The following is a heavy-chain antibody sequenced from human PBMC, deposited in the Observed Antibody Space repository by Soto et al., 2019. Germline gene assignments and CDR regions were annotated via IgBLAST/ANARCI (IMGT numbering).Heavy chain of an antibody. J-gene: IGHJ3*02. D-gene: IGHD6-19*01. CDR1: GYTFTSYA. CDR2: INAGNGNT. Sequence: QVQLVQSGAEVKKPGASVKVSCKASGYTFTSYAMHWVRQAPGQRLEWMGWINAGNGNTKYSQKFQGRVTITRDTSASTAYMEMSSLRSEDTAVYYCAVTYSSGWDDAFDIWGQGTMVTVSS. V-gene: IGHV1-3*01. CDR3: AVTYSSGWDDAFDI.